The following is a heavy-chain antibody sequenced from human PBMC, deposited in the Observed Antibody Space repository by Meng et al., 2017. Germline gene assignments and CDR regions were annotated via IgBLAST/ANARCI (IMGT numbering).Heavy chain of an antibody. Sequence: GSLRLSCTVSGGSISSYYWSWIRQPPGKGLEWIGYIYYSGSTNYNPSLKSRVTISVDTSKNQFSLKLSSVTAAETAVYYCARSLGYYGSGSWYFDLWGRGTLVTVSS. CDR2: IYYSGST. V-gene: IGHV4-59*01. D-gene: IGHD3-10*01. J-gene: IGHJ2*01. CDR3: ARSLGYYGSGSWYFDL. CDR1: GGSISSYY.